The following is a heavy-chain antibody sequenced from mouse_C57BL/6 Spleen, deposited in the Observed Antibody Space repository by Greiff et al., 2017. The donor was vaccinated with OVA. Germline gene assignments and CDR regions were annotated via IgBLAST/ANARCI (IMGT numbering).Heavy chain of an antibody. J-gene: IGHJ4*01. V-gene: IGHV3-6*01. CDR2: ISYDGSN. D-gene: IGHD2-3*01. Sequence: DVKLQESGPGLVKPSQSLSLTCSVTGYSITSGYYWNWIRQFPGNKLEWMGYISYDGSNNYNPSLKNRISITRDTSKNQFFLKLNSVTTEDTATYYCARDGYYVYYAMDYWGQGTSVTVSS. CDR1: GYSITSGYY. CDR3: ARDGYYVYYAMDY.